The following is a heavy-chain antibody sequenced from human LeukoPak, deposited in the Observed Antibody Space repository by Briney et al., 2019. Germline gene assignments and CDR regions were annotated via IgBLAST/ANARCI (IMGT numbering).Heavy chain of an antibody. Sequence: QPGGSLRLSCAASGFTFSSYAMSWVRQAPGKGLEWVSAISGSGGSTYYADSVKGRFTIPRANSKNTLYLQMNSLRAEDTAVYHCAKGRYYYDSSDAFEIWGQGTMVTVSS. CDR1: GFTFSSYA. CDR3: AKGRYYYDSSDAFEI. V-gene: IGHV3-23*01. CDR2: ISGSGGST. J-gene: IGHJ3*02. D-gene: IGHD3-22*01.